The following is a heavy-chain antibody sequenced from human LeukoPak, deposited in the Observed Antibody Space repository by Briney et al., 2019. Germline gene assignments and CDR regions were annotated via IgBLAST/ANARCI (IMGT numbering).Heavy chain of an antibody. D-gene: IGHD3-10*01. V-gene: IGHV4-61*08. CDR1: GASVSSGGYY. J-gene: IGHJ4*02. Sequence: PSETLSLTCTVSGASVSSGGYYWSWIRQPPGKGLEWIGYIYYSGSTNYNPPLKSRVTISVDTSKNQFSLKVNSVTAADTAIYYCARRGGSGRSFDYWGQGTLVTVSS. CDR3: ARRGGSGRSFDY. CDR2: IYYSGST.